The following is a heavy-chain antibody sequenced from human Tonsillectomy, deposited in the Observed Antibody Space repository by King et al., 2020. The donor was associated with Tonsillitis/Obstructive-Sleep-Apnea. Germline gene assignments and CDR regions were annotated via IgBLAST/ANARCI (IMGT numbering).Heavy chain of an antibody. CDR3: VKDSGGHTGGYMDV. V-gene: IGHV3-64D*06. J-gene: IGHJ6*03. D-gene: IGHD3-10*01. CDR2: ICSNGGST. CDR1: GFTFSSYA. Sequence: VQLVESGGGLVQPGGSLRLSCLASGFTFSSYAMHWVRQAPGKGLEYVSAICSNGGSTYYADSVKGRFTISRDNSKNTLYLQMSSLRAEDTAVYYCVKDSGGHTGGYMDVWGKGTTVTVSS.